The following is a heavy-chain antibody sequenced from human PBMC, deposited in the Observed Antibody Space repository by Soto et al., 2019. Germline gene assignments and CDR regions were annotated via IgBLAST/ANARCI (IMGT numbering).Heavy chain of an antibody. Sequence: QMQLVQSGPEVKKPGTSVKLSCKASGLTFSSSAVQWVRQSRGQRLEWIGWIVAGSGVTKYAQRFHERVTFSRDMSTDTAYMELSSLRADDTGVYYCAARSDFRFYHSDMDVWGQGTTVTVSS. J-gene: IGHJ6*02. CDR1: GLTFSSSA. CDR2: IVAGSGVT. V-gene: IGHV1-58*01. CDR3: AARSDFRFYHSDMDV. D-gene: IGHD3-3*01.